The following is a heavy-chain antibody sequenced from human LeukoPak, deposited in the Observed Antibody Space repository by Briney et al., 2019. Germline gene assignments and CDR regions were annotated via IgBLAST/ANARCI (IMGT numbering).Heavy chain of an antibody. CDR3: AYSSGWYGDSPLGDY. CDR1: GFTVSSNY. Sequence: PGGSLRLSCAASGFTVSSNYMSWVRQAPGKGLEWVSVIYSGGSTSYADSVKGRFTISRDNAKNTLYLQMNSLRAEDTAVYYCAYSSGWYGDSPLGDYWGQGTLVTVSS. V-gene: IGHV3-66*01. D-gene: IGHD6-19*01. CDR2: IYSGGST. J-gene: IGHJ4*02.